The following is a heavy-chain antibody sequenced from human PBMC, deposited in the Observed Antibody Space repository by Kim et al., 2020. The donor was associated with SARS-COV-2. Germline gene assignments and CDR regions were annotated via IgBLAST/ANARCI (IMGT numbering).Heavy chain of an antibody. J-gene: IGHJ4*02. Sequence: YSADLVKGRFTLSKDKAKNSLFLQMSGLRVEDTAIYYCARESSSSSSFDYWGQGTLVTVSS. D-gene: IGHD6-6*01. CDR3: ARESSSSSSFDY. V-gene: IGHV3-11*01.